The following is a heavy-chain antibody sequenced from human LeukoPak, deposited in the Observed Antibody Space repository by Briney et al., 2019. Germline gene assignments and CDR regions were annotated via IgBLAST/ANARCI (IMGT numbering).Heavy chain of an antibody. D-gene: IGHD2-15*01. Sequence: PGGSLRLSCAASGFTFSNYWMHWVRQAPGKGLVWVSRINSDGSSTSYADSVKGRFTISRDNAKNTLYLQMNSLKVEDTAVYYCARGIFYFDYWGQGTLVTVSS. J-gene: IGHJ4*02. CDR1: GFTFSNYW. V-gene: IGHV3-74*01. CDR2: INSDGSST. CDR3: ARGIFYFDY.